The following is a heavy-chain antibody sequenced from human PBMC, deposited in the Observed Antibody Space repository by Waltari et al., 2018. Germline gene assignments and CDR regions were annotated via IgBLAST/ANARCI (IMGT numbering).Heavy chain of an antibody. CDR1: GGSISSSY. D-gene: IGHD5-12*01. J-gene: IGHJ5*02. CDR3: ARDRWLHPGGWFAP. CDR2: IYYSGST. V-gene: IGHV4-59*01. Sequence: QVQLQESGPGLVQPSETLSLTCTVSGGSISSSYWSWLRQPPGKGREWIGYIYYSGSTNYNPFLKSRVTISVDTSKNQFSLKLSSVTAADTAVYYCARDRWLHPGGWFAPCGQGTLVTGSS.